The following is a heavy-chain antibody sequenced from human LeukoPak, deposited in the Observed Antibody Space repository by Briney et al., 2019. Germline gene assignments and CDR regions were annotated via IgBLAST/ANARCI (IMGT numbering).Heavy chain of an antibody. D-gene: IGHD3-22*01. CDR1: GYTFTSYY. V-gene: IGHV1-46*01. CDR2: INPSGGST. J-gene: IGHJ3*02. CDR3: ARGAADSSGYYYVSYDAFDI. Sequence: GASVKVSCKASGYTFTSYYMHWVRQAPGQGLEWMGIINPSGGSTSYAQKFQGRVTMTRDMPTSTVYMELSSLRSEDTAVYYCARGAADSSGYYYVSYDAFDIWGQGTMVTVSS.